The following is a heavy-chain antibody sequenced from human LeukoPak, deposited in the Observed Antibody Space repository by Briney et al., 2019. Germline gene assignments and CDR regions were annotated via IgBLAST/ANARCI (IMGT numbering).Heavy chain of an antibody. Sequence: SETLSLTCTVSGGSISSSSYYWGWIRQPPGKGLEWIGSIYYSGSTYYNPSLKSRVTISVDTSKNQFSLKLSSVTAADTAVYYCASRNTAMVAFFDYWGQGTLVTVSS. CDR1: GGSISSSSYY. V-gene: IGHV4-39*07. J-gene: IGHJ4*02. D-gene: IGHD5-18*01. CDR2: IYYSGST. CDR3: ASRNTAMVAFFDY.